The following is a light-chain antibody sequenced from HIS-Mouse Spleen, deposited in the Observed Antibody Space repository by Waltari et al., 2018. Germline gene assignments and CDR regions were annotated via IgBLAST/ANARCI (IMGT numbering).Light chain of an antibody. CDR3: YSTDSSGNHRV. CDR1: ALPKTS. V-gene: IGLV3-10*01. Sequence: SYELTQPPSVSVSPGQTARIPCPGAALPKTSAYWSQQKSGQAPVLVIYRDSKRPSGIPERFSGSSSGTMATLTISGAQVEDEADYYCYSTDSSGNHRVFGGGTKLTVL. CDR2: RDS. J-gene: IGLJ2*01.